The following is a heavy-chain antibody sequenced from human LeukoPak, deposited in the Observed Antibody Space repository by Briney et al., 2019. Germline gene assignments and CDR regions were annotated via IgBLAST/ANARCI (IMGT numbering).Heavy chain of an antibody. V-gene: IGHV4-59*01. CDR1: GASISNYY. CDR3: ARVVTTGSYFDY. D-gene: IGHD4-17*01. CDR2: IYYSGST. Sequence: SETLSLTCTVSGASISNYYWSWIRQSPGKGLEWIGHIYYSGSTNYNPSLKSRVTISVDTSKNQFSLKLTSVTAADTAVYYCARVVTTGSYFDYWGQGTLVTVSS. J-gene: IGHJ4*02.